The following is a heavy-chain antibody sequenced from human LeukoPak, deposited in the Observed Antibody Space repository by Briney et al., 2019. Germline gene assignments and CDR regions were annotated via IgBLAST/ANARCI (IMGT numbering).Heavy chain of an antibody. V-gene: IGHV1-69*01. CDR2: IIPIFGTA. CDR1: GGTFSSYA. D-gene: IGHD6-13*01. CDR3: ARGTDSSSWPDYYYYMDV. Sequence: SVKVSCKASGGTFSSYAISWVRQAPGQGLEWMGGIIPIFGTANYAQKFQGRVTITADESTSTAYMELSSLRSEDTAVYYCARGTDSSSWPDYYYYMDVWGKGTTVTISS. J-gene: IGHJ6*03.